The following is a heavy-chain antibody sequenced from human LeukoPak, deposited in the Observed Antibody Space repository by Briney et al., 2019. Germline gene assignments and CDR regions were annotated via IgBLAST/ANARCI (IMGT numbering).Heavy chain of an antibody. J-gene: IGHJ4*02. D-gene: IGHD3-10*01. CDR1: GVSITSGGYY. V-gene: IGHV4-61*09. CDR2: VYTSGST. Sequence: SETLSLTCTVSGVSITSGGYYWMWIRQPAGKGLEWIGHVYTSGSTKYNPSLQTPVSISLDTSKNHFSLKVDSVTAADTAVYYCARASGIEDYWGQGTLVIVSS. CDR3: ARASGIEDY.